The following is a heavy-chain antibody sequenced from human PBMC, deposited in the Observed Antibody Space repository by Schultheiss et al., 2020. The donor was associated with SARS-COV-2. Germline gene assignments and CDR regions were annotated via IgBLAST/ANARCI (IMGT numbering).Heavy chain of an antibody. D-gene: IGHD3-10*01. CDR3: AKEKSSITMVQGATFDY. Sequence: GESLKISCAASGFTFDDYTMHWVRQAPGKGLEWVSLISWDGGSTYYADSVKGRFTISRDNSKNSLYLQMNSLRTEDTALYYCAKEKSSITMVQGATFDYWGQGTLVTVSS. CDR2: ISWDGGST. J-gene: IGHJ4*02. CDR1: GFTFDDYT. V-gene: IGHV3-43*01.